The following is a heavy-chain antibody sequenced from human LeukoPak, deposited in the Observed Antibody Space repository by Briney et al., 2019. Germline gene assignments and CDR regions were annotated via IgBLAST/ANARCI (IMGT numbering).Heavy chain of an antibody. V-gene: IGHV1-8*01. CDR3: ARGGSSSSYYNNYGMDV. CDR2: MNPKRGNT. CDR1: GYSLTSFD. J-gene: IGHJ6*02. D-gene: IGHD6-13*01. Sequence: ASVKVSCKASGYSLTSFDINWVRHGSGQGLEWMGWMNPKRGNTVYAPTFQGRVTIARDTSIDTAFMELSSLRPDDTAGYYCARGGSSSSYYNNYGMDVWGQGTTITVSS.